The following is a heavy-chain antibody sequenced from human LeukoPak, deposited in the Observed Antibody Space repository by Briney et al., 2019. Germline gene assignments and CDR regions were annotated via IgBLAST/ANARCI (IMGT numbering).Heavy chain of an antibody. CDR3: ARDYCSSTSCYSLWFDP. CDR1: GGTFSSYA. V-gene: IGHV1-69*13. Sequence: GASVKVSCKASGGTFSSYAISWVRQAPGQGPEWMGGIIPIFGTANYAQKFQGRVTITADESTSTAYMELSSLRSEDTAVYYCARDYCSSTSCYSLWFDPWGQGTLVTVSS. D-gene: IGHD2-2*01. CDR2: IIPIFGTA. J-gene: IGHJ5*02.